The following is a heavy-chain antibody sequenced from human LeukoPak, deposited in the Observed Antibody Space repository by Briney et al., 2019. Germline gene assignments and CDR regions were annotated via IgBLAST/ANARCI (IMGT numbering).Heavy chain of an antibody. CDR3: ARVDYYDSSGYYYWGAFDY. CDR2: ISYDGSNK. CDR1: GFTFSSYA. D-gene: IGHD3-22*01. J-gene: IGHJ4*02. Sequence: GRSLRLSCAASGFTFSSYAMHWVRQAPGKGLEWVAVISYDGSNKYYADSVKGRFTISRDNSKNTLYLQMNSLRAEDTAVYYCARVDYYDSSGYYYWGAFDYWGQGTLVTVSS. V-gene: IGHV3-30*04.